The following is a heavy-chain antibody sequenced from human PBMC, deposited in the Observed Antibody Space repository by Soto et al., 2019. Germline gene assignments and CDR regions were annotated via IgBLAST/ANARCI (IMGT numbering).Heavy chain of an antibody. V-gene: IGHV4-59*01. CDR2: IYYSGST. J-gene: IGHJ4*02. CDR1: GGSISSYY. Sequence: SETLSLTCTVSGGSISSYYWSWIRQPPGKGLEWIGYIYYSGSTNYNPSLKSRVTISVDTSKNQFSLKLSSVTAADTAVYYCARVAPSRDGYNFPDYWGQGTLVTVSS. CDR3: ARVAPSRDGYNFPDY. D-gene: IGHD5-12*01.